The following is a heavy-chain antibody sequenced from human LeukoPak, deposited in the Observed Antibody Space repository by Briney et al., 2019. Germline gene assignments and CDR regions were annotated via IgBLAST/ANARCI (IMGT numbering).Heavy chain of an antibody. CDR1: VFLFSSSC. CDR3: ARVGWELLNLHFDP. CDR2: SKKDGRQK. D-gene: IGHD1-26*01. Sequence: GGSLRLSCAASVFLFSSSCISGARRPPGRGREGGGSSKKDGRQKYYVGSVKGRFTISRDNAQNSLYLEMSSLSVEDTAIYSCARVGWELLNLHFDPWGQGTLVTVSS. J-gene: IGHJ5*02. V-gene: IGHV3-7*03.